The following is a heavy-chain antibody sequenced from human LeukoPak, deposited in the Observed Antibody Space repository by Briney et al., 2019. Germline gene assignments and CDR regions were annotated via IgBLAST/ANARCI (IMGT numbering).Heavy chain of an antibody. V-gene: IGHV4-59*08. J-gene: IGHJ4*02. CDR1: GYSISSGYY. CDR3: ARLRSIVDTFDY. CDR2: IYYSGST. D-gene: IGHD5-12*01. Sequence: SETLSLTCTVSGYSISSGYYWSWIRQPPGKGLEWIGYIYYSGSTNYNPSLKSRVTISVDTSKNQFSLKLSSVTAADTAVYYCARLRSIVDTFDYWGQGTLVTVSS.